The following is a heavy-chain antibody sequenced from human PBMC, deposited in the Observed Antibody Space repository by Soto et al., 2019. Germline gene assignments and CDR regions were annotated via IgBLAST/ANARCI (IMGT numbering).Heavy chain of an antibody. V-gene: IGHV3-23*01. Sequence: GGSLRLSCAASGFTFRSYAMSWVRQAPGKGLEWVSSISGSGDSTYYADSVKGRFAISRDNSKNTLYLQMNGLRAEDTAVYYCAKCMVATFFDYWGQGTLVTVSS. CDR2: ISGSGDST. D-gene: IGHD5-12*01. J-gene: IGHJ4*02. CDR3: AKCMVATFFDY. CDR1: GFTFRSYA.